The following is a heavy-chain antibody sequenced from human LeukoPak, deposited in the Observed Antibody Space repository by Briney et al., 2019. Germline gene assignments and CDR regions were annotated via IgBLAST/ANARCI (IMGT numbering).Heavy chain of an antibody. D-gene: IGHD6-13*01. Sequence: PGGSLRLSCAASGFTFSNYAMMWVRQAPGKGLEWVSSITGGGDTYYVDSVKGRFTVSRDNSKNTLYLQINSLTADDTAFAKGKAAGAVDWFDPWGQGTLVTVSS. CDR3: KAAGAVDWFDP. CDR2: ITGGGDT. J-gene: IGHJ5*02. V-gene: IGHV3-23*01. CDR1: GFTFSNYA.